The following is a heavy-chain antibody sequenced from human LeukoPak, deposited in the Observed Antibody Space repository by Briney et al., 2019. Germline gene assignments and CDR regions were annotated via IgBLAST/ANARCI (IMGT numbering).Heavy chain of an antibody. CDR3: AKADTGGNYFDH. Sequence: GGSLRLSCVASGFTFSSCAMSWVRQAPGKGPEWVSAIDVGGGNTYYADSVKGRFTFSRDNFKDTLHLQMNSLRAEDTAVYYCAKADTGGNYFDHWGQGTLVTVSS. J-gene: IGHJ4*02. V-gene: IGHV3-23*01. CDR2: IDVGGGNT. D-gene: IGHD1-26*01. CDR1: GFTFSSCA.